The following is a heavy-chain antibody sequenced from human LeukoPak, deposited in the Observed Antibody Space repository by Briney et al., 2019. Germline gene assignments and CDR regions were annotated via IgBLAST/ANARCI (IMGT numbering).Heavy chain of an antibody. J-gene: IGHJ4*02. CDR3: ARASKTSLRYFDWSPFDY. V-gene: IGHV4-59*01. D-gene: IGHD3-9*01. CDR1: GGSISSYY. Sequence: SETLSLTCTVSGGSISSYYWSWIRQPPGKGLEWIGYIYYSGSTNYNPSLKSRVTISVDTSKNQFSLKLSSVTAADTAVYYCARASKTSLRYFDWSPFDYWGQGTLVTVSS. CDR2: IYYSGST.